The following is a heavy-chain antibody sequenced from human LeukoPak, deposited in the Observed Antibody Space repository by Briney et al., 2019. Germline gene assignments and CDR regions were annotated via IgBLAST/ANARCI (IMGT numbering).Heavy chain of an antibody. J-gene: IGHJ3*02. D-gene: IGHD5-12*01. CDR2: MYFNSGAT. CDR1: VFTFSDYY. CDR3: AREGSSASGQDWYAFDI. Sequence: ASVTVSFKSSVFTFSDYYVQWVRQVPGQGLEWVGWMYFNSGATRYAPKFQGRVTLTGDTSINKVYMELVSLGSDDTAMYYCAREGSSASGQDWYAFDIWGQETMVTVSS. V-gene: IGHV1-2*02.